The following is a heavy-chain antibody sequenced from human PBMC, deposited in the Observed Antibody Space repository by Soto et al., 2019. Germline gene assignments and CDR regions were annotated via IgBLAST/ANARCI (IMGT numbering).Heavy chain of an antibody. CDR3: ARTSWFDNSSSDY. Sequence: SETLSLTCTVSGYSFNSDNYYWIWVRQPPGKCLEWIGYIYSSGSTHYNPSLKSRLIISLDTSKNQFSLKLSSVTAADTAIYYCARTSWFDNSSSDYWGRGALVTVSS. CDR2: IYSSGST. V-gene: IGHV4-30-4*01. CDR1: GYSFNSDNYY. D-gene: IGHD3-22*01. J-gene: IGHJ4*02.